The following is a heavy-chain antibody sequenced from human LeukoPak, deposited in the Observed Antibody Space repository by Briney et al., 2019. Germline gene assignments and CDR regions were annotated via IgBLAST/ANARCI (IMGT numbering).Heavy chain of an antibody. CDR3: ARGRRITIFGVVIRANWFDP. J-gene: IGHJ5*02. CDR1: GYTFTGYY. Sequence: ASVTVSCKASGYTFTGYYMHWVRQAPGQGLEWMGWSNPNSGGTNYAQKFQGRVTMTRDTSISTAYMELSRLRSDDTAVYYCARGRRITIFGVVIRANWFDPWGQGTLVTVSS. D-gene: IGHD3-3*01. CDR2: SNPNSGGT. V-gene: IGHV1-2*02.